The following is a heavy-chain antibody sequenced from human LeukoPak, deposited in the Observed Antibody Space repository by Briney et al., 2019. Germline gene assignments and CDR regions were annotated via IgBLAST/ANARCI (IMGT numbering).Heavy chain of an antibody. CDR1: GYTFTGYY. D-gene: IGHD1-26*01. CDR2: INPNSGGT. J-gene: IGHJ4*02. Sequence: ASVKVSCKASGYTFTGYYMHWLRQAPGQGLAWMGWINPNSGGTNYAQKFQGRVTITRDTSISTAYMELSRLRSDDTAVYYCARDVRIVGATPIDYWGQGTLVTVSS. CDR3: ARDVRIVGATPIDY. V-gene: IGHV1-2*02.